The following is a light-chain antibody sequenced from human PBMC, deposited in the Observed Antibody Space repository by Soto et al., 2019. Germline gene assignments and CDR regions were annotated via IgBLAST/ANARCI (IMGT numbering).Light chain of an antibody. J-gene: IGKJ5*01. Sequence: EIVLTQSPATLSLSPGERATLSCRASQRITTYLAWYHQKPGQAPRLLIYGASTRATGFPARFSGSGSGTEFTLTISSLQSEDFAVYYCQQYNGWPITFGQGTRLEIK. CDR3: QQYNGWPIT. CDR2: GAS. V-gene: IGKV3-15*01. CDR1: QRITTY.